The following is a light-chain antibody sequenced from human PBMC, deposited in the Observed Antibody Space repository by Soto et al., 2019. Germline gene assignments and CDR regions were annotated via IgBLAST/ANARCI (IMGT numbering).Light chain of an antibody. V-gene: IGKV4-1*01. CDR3: QQYYSTLWT. CDR2: SAS. Sequence: DIVMTQSPDSLAVSLGERATINCKSSQSVLYSSDNKNFLAWYQQKPGQPPKLLIYSASVRESGVPDRFSGSGSGTDFTLTISSLQAEDVAVYYCQQYYSTLWTFGQGTKVEIK. CDR1: QSVLYSSDNKNF. J-gene: IGKJ1*01.